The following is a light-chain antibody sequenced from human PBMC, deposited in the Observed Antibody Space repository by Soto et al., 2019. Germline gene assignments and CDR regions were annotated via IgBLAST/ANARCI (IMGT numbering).Light chain of an antibody. V-gene: IGKV3D-15*01. J-gene: IGKJ5*01. CDR1: QTVSSN. Sequence: EMVMTQSPATLSVSAWERATLSWRASQTVSSNLAWFQQKPGQAPSLLVYGASTRATGVPGRFSGSGSWTAFTLTIISLQSEDFAVYYCQQYSDWPPVTFGQGTRLEIK. CDR3: QQYSDWPPVT. CDR2: GAS.